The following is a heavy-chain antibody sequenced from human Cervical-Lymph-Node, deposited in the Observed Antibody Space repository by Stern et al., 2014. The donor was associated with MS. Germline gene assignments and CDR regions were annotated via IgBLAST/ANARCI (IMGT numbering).Heavy chain of an antibody. J-gene: IGHJ5*02. CDR3: VRDQGGIAAP. CDR2: ISPLFGTT. D-gene: IGHD6-13*01. CDR1: GGTFSSIE. Sequence: QVQLVQSGAEVKQPGSSMKVSCKASGGTFSSIEISWVRQAPGQGLEWLGGISPLFGTTNYAQQVQGRVTIVADESTNTVNMELSRLRSEDTAVYYCVRDQGGIAAPWGQGTLVTVSS. V-gene: IGHV1-69*01.